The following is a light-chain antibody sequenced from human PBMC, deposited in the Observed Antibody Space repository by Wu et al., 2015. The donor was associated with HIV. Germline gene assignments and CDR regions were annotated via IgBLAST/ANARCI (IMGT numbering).Light chain of an antibody. CDR3: QQSYSTPGT. CDR1: QDISTY. V-gene: IGKV1-39*01. Sequence: DIQLTQSPSFLSASVGDRVTITCRASQDISTYLAWYEQRPGKAPKLLIYAASTLQSGVPPRFSGSGSGTDFTLTISSLQPEDFATYYCQQSYSTPGTFGQGTKLEIK. J-gene: IGKJ2*02. CDR2: AAS.